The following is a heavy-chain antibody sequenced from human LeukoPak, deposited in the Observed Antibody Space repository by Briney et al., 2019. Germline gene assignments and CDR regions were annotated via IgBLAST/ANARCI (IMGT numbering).Heavy chain of an antibody. D-gene: IGHD6-13*01. CDR1: GFTVSTNS. Sequence: GGSLRLSCAASGFTVSTNSMSWVRQAPGKGLEWVSVIYSGGSTYYADSAKGRFTFSRDNSKNTLYLQMNSLRAEDTAVYYCARGSSSWYKGYDYWGQGTLVTVSS. V-gene: IGHV3-66*02. CDR2: IYSGGST. CDR3: ARGSSSWYKGYDY. J-gene: IGHJ4*02.